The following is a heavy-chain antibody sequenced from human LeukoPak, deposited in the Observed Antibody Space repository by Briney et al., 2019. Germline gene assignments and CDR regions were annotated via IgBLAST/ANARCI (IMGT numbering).Heavy chain of an antibody. V-gene: IGHV4-61*02. CDR1: GGSISSGSYY. D-gene: IGHD1-26*01. Sequence: SQTLSLTCTVSGGSISSGSYYWSWIRQPAGKGLEWIGRIYTSGSTNYNPSIKSRVTISVDTSKNQFSLKLSSVSAADTAVYYCAVEVGATSAPLFDYWGQGTLVTASS. J-gene: IGHJ4*02. CDR3: AVEVGATSAPLFDY. CDR2: IYTSGST.